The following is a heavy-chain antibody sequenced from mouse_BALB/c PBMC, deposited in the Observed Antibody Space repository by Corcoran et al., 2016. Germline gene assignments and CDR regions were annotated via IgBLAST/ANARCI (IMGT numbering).Heavy chain of an antibody. CDR1: GYSITSAYA. CDR3: ARRSSYDFDV. Sequence: DVQLQESGPGLVKPSQSLSLTCTVTGYSITSAYAWNWIRQFPGNKLEWMGYISYSGSTSYNPSLKSRISITRDTSKNQFFLQLNSVTTEDTATYYCARRSSYDFDVWGAGTTVTVSS. CDR2: ISYSGST. D-gene: IGHD1-1*01. V-gene: IGHV3-2*02. J-gene: IGHJ1*01.